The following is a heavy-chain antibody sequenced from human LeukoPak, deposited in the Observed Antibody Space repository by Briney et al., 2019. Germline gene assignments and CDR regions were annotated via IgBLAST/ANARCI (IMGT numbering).Heavy chain of an antibody. J-gene: IGHJ3*02. CDR3: ARRVAVAGTGAFDI. V-gene: IGHV4-39*07. CDR1: GGSISSSSYY. CDR2: IYYSGST. Sequence: PSETLSLTCTVSGGSISSSSYYWGWLRQPPGKGLEWIESIYYSGSTYYNPSLKRRVTISVDTSKNQFSLKLSSVTAADTAVYYCARRVAVAGTGAFDIWGQGTMVTVSS. D-gene: IGHD6-19*01.